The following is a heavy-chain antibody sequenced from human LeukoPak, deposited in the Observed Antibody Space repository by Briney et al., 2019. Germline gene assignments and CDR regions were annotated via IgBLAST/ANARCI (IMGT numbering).Heavy chain of an antibody. D-gene: IGHD1-1*01. J-gene: IGHJ4*02. Sequence: GRSLRLSCAASGFTFDDYAMHWVRQAPGKGLEWGSGISWNSGSIGYADSVKGRFTISRDNAKNSLYLQMNSLRAEDTALYYCAKTRGYNWNDESPLDYWGQGTLVTVSS. CDR1: GFTFDDYA. CDR2: ISWNSGSI. CDR3: AKTRGYNWNDESPLDY. V-gene: IGHV3-9*01.